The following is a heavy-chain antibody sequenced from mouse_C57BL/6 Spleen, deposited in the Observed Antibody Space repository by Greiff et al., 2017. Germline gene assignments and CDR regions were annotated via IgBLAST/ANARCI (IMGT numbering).Heavy chain of an antibody. Sequence: QVQLQQPGAELVMPGASVKLSCKASGYTFTSYWMHWVKQRPGQGLEWIGEIDPSDSYTNYNQKFKGKSTLTVDKSSSTAYMQLSSLTSEDSAVYYCARSREYDGSSRYWYFDVWGTGTTVTVSS. J-gene: IGHJ1*03. D-gene: IGHD1-1*01. CDR2: IDPSDSYT. CDR3: ARSREYDGSSRYWYFDV. V-gene: IGHV1-69*01. CDR1: GYTFTSYW.